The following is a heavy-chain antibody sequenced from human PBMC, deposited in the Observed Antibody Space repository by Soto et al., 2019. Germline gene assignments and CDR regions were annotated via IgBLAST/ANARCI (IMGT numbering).Heavy chain of an antibody. J-gene: IGHJ4*02. CDR2: ISGSGGST. D-gene: IGHD3-3*01. CDR1: GFTFSSYA. CDR3: AKSHQWQAIFGVVIDASPYFDY. Sequence: PGGSLRLSCAASGFTFSSYAMSWVRQAPGKGLEWVSAISGSGGSTYYADSVKGRFTISRDNSKNTLYLQMNSLRAEDTAVYYCAKSHQWQAIFGVVIDASPYFDYWGQGTLVTVSS. V-gene: IGHV3-23*01.